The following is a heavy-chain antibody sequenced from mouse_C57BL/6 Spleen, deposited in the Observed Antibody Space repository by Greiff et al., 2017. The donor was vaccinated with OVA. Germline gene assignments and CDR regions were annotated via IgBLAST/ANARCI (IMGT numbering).Heavy chain of an antibody. V-gene: IGHV1-42*01. Sequence: EVKVVESGPELVKPGASVKISCKASGYSFTGYYMNWVKQSPEKSLEWIGEINPSTGGTTYNQKFKAKATLTVDKSSSTAYMQLKSLTSEDSAVYYCARLEGGAMDYWGQGTSVTVSS. CDR1: GYSFTGYY. J-gene: IGHJ4*01. CDR2: INPSTGGT. CDR3: ARLEGGAMDY.